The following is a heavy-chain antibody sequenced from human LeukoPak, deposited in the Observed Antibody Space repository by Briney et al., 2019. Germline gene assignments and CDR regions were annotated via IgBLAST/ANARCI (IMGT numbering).Heavy chain of an antibody. D-gene: IGHD2-21*02. CDR3: AKWGQGVTYAFDY. CDR2: IRYDGSNK. Sequence: PGGSLRLSCAASGFTFSSYGMHWVRQAPGKGLEWVAFIRYDGSNKYYADSVKGRFTISRDNSKNTLYLQMNSLRAEDTAVHYCAKWGQGVTYAFDYWGQGTLVTVSS. V-gene: IGHV3-30*02. J-gene: IGHJ4*02. CDR1: GFTFSSYG.